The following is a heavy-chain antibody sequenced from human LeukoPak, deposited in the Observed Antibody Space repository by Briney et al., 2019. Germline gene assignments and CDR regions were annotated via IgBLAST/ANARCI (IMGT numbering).Heavy chain of an antibody. CDR2: ISYDGSNK. J-gene: IGHJ4*02. CDR3: AKDRYYGSGSFQNGFDY. Sequence: GRSLRLSCAASGFTFSSYGMHWVRQAPGKGLEWVAVISYDGSNKYYADSVKGRFTISRDNSKNTLYLQMNSLRAEDTAVYYCAKDRYYGSGSFQNGFDYWGQGTLVTVSS. CDR1: GFTFSSYG. D-gene: IGHD3-10*01. V-gene: IGHV3-30*18.